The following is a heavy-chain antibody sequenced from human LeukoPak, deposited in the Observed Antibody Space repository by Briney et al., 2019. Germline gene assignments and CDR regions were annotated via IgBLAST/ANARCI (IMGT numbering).Heavy chain of an antibody. Sequence: GGSLRLSCAASVFTFSSYSMHWVRQAPGKGLEWVAVISYDGSNKYYADSVKGRFTISRDNSKNTLYLQMNSLRAEDTAVYYCARALESVTTGVDYWGQGTLVTVSS. CDR1: VFTFSSYS. D-gene: IGHD4-17*01. V-gene: IGHV3-30-3*01. CDR2: ISYDGSNK. CDR3: ARALESVTTGVDY. J-gene: IGHJ4*02.